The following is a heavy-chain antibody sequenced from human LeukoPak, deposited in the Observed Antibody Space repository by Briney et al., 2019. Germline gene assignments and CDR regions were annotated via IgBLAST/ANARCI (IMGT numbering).Heavy chain of an antibody. Sequence: ASETLSLTCTVYGGSFSGYYWSWIRQPPGKGLEWIGEINHSGSTNYNPSLKSRVTISVDTSKNQFSLKLSSVTAADTAVYYCARGLWSSGFYYYYYMDVWGKGSTVTVSS. CDR3: ARGLWSSGFYYYYYMDV. V-gene: IGHV4-34*01. CDR2: INHSGST. D-gene: IGHD3-22*01. J-gene: IGHJ6*03. CDR1: GGSFSGYY.